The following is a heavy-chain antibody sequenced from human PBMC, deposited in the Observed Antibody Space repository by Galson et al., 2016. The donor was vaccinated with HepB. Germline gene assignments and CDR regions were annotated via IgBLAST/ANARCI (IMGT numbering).Heavy chain of an antibody. CDR3: ARVIAARFVTWVPDH. V-gene: IGHV3-21*01. CDR2: ISSSSTYI. CDR1: GFIFSKYS. J-gene: IGHJ4*02. D-gene: IGHD6-6*01. Sequence: SLRLSCAASGFIFSKYSMNWVRQAPGKGLEWVSSISSSSTYIRYADSVKGRFTISRDNAKNSLYLQLNSLRAEVTAVYYCARVIAARFVTWVPDHWGQGTLVTVSS.